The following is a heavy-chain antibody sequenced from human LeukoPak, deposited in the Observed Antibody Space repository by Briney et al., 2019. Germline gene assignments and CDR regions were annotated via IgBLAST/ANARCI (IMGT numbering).Heavy chain of an antibody. J-gene: IGHJ4*02. D-gene: IGHD3-22*01. CDR3: ARDWSLDTSGPFAY. V-gene: IGHV1-69*04. Sequence: SVKVSCKASGGTFSSYGISWVRQAPGRGLEWMGRIIPILDIANSAQKFQGRVTITADKSTSTAYMELSSLRSEDTALYYCARDWSLDTSGPFAYWGQGTLVTVSS. CDR2: IIPILDIA. CDR1: GGTFSSYG.